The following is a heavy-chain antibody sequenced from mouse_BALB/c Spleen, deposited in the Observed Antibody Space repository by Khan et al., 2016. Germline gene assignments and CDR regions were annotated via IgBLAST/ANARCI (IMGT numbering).Heavy chain of an antibody. CDR3: KTEGNYAMDY. CDR2: IDPENGDT. V-gene: IGHV14-4*02. J-gene: IGHJ4*01. Sequence: EVQLQESGAELVRSGASVKLSCTASGFNIKDYYMHWVKQRPEQGLEWIGWIDPENGDTESAPKFQGKATMTADTSSNTAYLQRSSLTAEDTAVYYCKTEGNYAMDYWGQGTSVTVSS. CDR1: GFNIKDYY.